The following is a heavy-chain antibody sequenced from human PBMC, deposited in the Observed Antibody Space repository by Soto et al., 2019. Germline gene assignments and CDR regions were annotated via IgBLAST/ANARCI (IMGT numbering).Heavy chain of an antibody. Sequence: SVTVTCTARGGTFSSYSISWVQQAPGKGLEWMGGIIPIFGTANYAQKFQGRVTITADESTSTAYMELSSLRSEDTAVYYCARDSKVAYDFWSGYPPYGMDVWGQGTTVTVSS. D-gene: IGHD3-3*01. V-gene: IGHV1-69*13. CDR2: IIPIFGTA. CDR3: ARDSKVAYDFWSGYPPYGMDV. CDR1: GGTFSSYS. J-gene: IGHJ6*02.